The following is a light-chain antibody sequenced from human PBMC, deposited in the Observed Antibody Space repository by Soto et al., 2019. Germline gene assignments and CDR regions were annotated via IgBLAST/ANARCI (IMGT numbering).Light chain of an antibody. J-gene: IGKJ1*01. CDR1: QSVSSN. Sequence: EIVMTQSQATLSVSPGERATLSCRASQSVSSNLAWYQQKPGQAPRLLIYGASTRATGIPARVSGSGSGTEFTLTISSLQSEDFAVYYCQHYNNWPRTFGQGTKVEIK. V-gene: IGKV3-15*01. CDR3: QHYNNWPRT. CDR2: GAS.